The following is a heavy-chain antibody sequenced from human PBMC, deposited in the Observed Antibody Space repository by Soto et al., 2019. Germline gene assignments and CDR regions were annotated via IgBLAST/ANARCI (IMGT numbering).Heavy chain of an antibody. CDR2: LVIGSGST. CDR1: GFMFTTSS. Sequence: QMELVQSGPEVKKPGTSVKVSCKATGFMFTTSSVQWVRQTRGRRLEWIGWLVIGSGSTKYAQKFQERVTITSDVSTSTAYMDLSSLRSEDTAVYDGVTSSGAYYGGCDLWGQGTPVTVSS. D-gene: IGHD4-17*01. CDR3: VTSSGAYYGGCDL. V-gene: IGHV1-58*01. J-gene: IGHJ4*02.